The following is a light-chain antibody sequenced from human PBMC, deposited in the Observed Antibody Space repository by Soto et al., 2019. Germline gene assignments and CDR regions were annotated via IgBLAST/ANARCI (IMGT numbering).Light chain of an antibody. CDR3: QQYNNWPPIT. CDR2: GAS. CDR1: QSISSIY. J-gene: IGKJ5*01. Sequence: EMVLTQSPGTLSLSPGKRATLSCRAIQSISSIYLAWYQQKPGQAPRLLIYGASIRATGIPARFSGSGSGTEFTLTISSLQSEDFAVYYCQQYNNWPPITFGQGTRLEI. V-gene: IGKV3-15*01.